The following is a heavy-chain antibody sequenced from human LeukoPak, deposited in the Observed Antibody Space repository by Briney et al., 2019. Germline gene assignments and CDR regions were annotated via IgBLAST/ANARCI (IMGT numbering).Heavy chain of an antibody. Sequence: SETLSLTCTVSGGSISSYYWSWIRQPAGKGLEWLGRIYTSGSTNYNPSLKSRVTMSVDTSKNQFSLKLSSVTAADTAVYYCARGGADFWSGYSHLNWFDPWGQGTLVTVSS. D-gene: IGHD3-3*01. J-gene: IGHJ5*02. CDR3: ARGGADFWSGYSHLNWFDP. CDR2: IYTSGST. V-gene: IGHV4-4*07. CDR1: GGSISSYY.